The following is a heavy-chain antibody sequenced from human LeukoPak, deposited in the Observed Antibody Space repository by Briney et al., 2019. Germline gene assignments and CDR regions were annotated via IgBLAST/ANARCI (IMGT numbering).Heavy chain of an antibody. CDR1: GGSFSGYY. Sequence: PSETLSLTCAVYGGSFSGYYWSWIRQPPGKGLEWMGSVYYRGTTYDNPSLKSRVTISVDTSKNQFSLRLRSVTAADTAVYYCARRTGVGAMDYWGQGTLVTVSS. V-gene: IGHV4-34*01. J-gene: IGHJ4*02. D-gene: IGHD1-26*01. CDR2: VYYRGTT. CDR3: ARRTGVGAMDY.